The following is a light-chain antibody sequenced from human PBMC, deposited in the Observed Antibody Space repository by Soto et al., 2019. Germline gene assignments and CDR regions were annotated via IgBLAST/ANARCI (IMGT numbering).Light chain of an antibody. CDR1: SSDFGSYKF. CDR3: FSFTSTTTNV. Sequence: LTQPASVSVSPGQSVTISCTGTSSDFGSYKFVSWYQHHPGTVPKVIIYETSKRPSGVSDRFSGSKSGNTASLTISGLQAEDEADYYCFSFTSTTTNVFGSGTKVTVL. V-gene: IGLV2-23*01. J-gene: IGLJ1*01. CDR2: ETS.